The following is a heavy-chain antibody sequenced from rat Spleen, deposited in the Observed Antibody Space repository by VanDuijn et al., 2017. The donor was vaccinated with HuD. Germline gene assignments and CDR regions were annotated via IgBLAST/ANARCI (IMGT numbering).Heavy chain of an antibody. Sequence: EVQLVESGGGLVQPGRSLKLSCAASGFTFNAYDMAWVRQAPTEGLEWVASISPSGGGTYYRDSVKGRFTVPRDNTRSTQFLQMDSLRSEDTATYYCTTGPFIPADDYWGQGTLVTVSS. J-gene: IGHJ3*01. CDR2: ISPSGGGT. CDR3: TTGPFIPADDY. D-gene: IGHD3-8*01. V-gene: IGHV5-27*01. CDR1: GFTFNAYD.